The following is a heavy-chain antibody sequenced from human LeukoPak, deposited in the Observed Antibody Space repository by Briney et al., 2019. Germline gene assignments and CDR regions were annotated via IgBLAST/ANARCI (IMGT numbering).Heavy chain of an antibody. CDR1: GGTFSSYA. CDR3: ARGFGYSYGMGGY. Sequence: ASVKVSCKASGGTFSSYAISWVRQAPGQGLEWMGRIIPIFGTANYAQKFQGRVTITTDESTSTAYMELSSLRSEDTAVYYCARGFGYSYGMGGYWGQGTLVTVSS. V-gene: IGHV1-69*05. J-gene: IGHJ4*02. CDR2: IIPIFGTA. D-gene: IGHD5-18*01.